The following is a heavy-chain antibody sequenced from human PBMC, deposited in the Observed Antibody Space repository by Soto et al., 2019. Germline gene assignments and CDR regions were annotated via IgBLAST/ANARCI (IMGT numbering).Heavy chain of an antibody. D-gene: IGHD2-21*02. J-gene: IGHJ5*02. V-gene: IGHV4-4*01. CDR1: GGTVASSHW. Sequence: PETLSLTCGVSGGTVASSHWWSWVRQSPGRGLEGIGNVYHTGDTNYNPSLQSRVTFSVDKSNNQFSLRLTSVTAADTAVYFCAREIVTAGGNHDFDPWGPGTLVTVSS. CDR3: AREIVTAGGNHDFDP. CDR2: VYHTGDT.